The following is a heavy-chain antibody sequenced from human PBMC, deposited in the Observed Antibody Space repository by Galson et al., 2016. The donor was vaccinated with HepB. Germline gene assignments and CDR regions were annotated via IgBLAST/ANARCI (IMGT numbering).Heavy chain of an antibody. CDR3: AKDIHYWSFDY. J-gene: IGHJ4*02. V-gene: IGHV3-21*04. CDR2: ITGSSAFI. Sequence: SLRLSCAASGFTFTTYTMNWVRQAPGKGLEWVSSITGSSAFIYYADSVKGRFTISRDASKNTLYLQMDNLRAEDTAKYYCAKDIHYWSFDYWGQGALVTVSS. D-gene: IGHD1-1*01. CDR1: GFTFTTYT.